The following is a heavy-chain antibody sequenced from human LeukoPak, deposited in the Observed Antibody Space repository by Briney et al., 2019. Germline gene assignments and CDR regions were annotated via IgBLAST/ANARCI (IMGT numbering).Heavy chain of an antibody. CDR1: GYTFTSYG. CDR3: AIGDWGSARSAFDI. Sequence: SVKVSCKASGYTFTSYGISWVRQAPGQGLEWMGRIIPIFGTANYAQKFQGRVTITTDESTSTAYMELSSLRSEDTAVYYCAIGDWGSARSAFDIWGQGTMVTVSS. V-gene: IGHV1-69*05. D-gene: IGHD7-27*01. J-gene: IGHJ3*02. CDR2: IIPIFGTA.